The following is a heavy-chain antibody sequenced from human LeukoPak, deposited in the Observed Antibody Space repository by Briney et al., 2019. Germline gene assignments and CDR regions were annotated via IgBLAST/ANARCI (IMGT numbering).Heavy chain of an antibody. D-gene: IGHD3-16*01. J-gene: IGHJ3*02. CDR1: GFTFSSYG. V-gene: IGHV3-33*01. Sequence: GGSLRLSCAASGFTFSSYGMHWVRQAPGKGLEWVAVIWYDGSNKYYADSVKGRFTISRDNSKNTLYLQMNSPRAEDTAAYYCARDSGGDAFDIWGQGTMVTVSS. CDR2: IWYDGSNK. CDR3: ARDSGGDAFDI.